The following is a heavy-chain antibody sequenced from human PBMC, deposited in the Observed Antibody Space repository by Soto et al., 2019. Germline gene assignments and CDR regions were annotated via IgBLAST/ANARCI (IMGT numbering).Heavy chain of an antibody. D-gene: IGHD3-16*02. CDR2: IYYSGST. Sequence: SETLSLTCTVSGGSISSYYWSWIRQPPGKGLEWIGYIYYSGSTNYNPSLKSRVTISVDTSKNQFSLKLSSVTAADTAVYYCAREGGVYDYVWGSYLVQAHWFDPWGQGTLVTVSS. CDR1: GGSISSYY. CDR3: AREGGVYDYVWGSYLVQAHWFDP. V-gene: IGHV4-59*01. J-gene: IGHJ5*02.